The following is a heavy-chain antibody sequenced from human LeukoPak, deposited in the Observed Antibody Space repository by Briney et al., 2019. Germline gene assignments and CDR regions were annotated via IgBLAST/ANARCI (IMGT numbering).Heavy chain of an antibody. CDR3: ARRNEKRSSNWFDP. J-gene: IGHJ5*02. CDR2: INHSGST. D-gene: IGHD2-2*01. Sequence: PSETLSLTCAVYGGSFSGYYWSWIRQPPGEGLEWIGEINHSGSTNYNPSLKSRVTISVDTSKNQFSLKLRSVTAADTAVYYCARRNEKRSSNWFDPWGQGTLVTVSS. V-gene: IGHV4-34*01. CDR1: GGSFSGYY.